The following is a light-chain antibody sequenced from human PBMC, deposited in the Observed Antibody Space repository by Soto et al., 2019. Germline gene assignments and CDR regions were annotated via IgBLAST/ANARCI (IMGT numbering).Light chain of an antibody. CDR3: QQRSNWPWT. CDR1: QSVSSY. CDR2: EAS. V-gene: IGKV3-11*01. Sequence: EIVFTQSPGTLSLSPGERATLSCRASQSVSSYLATYHQKPARAPTLLINEASNRGTAIPARFIGGGSGTDVFLTISSLEHEDFAVYYCQQRSNWPWTFGQGTKVDIK. J-gene: IGKJ1*01.